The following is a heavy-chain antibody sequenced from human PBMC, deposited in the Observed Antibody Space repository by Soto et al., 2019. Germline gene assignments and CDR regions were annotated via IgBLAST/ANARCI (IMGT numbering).Heavy chain of an antibody. CDR2: IIPIFGTA. CDR1: GGTFSSYA. Sequence: QVQLVQSGAEVKKPGSSVKVSCKASGGTFSSYAISWVRQAPGQGLEWMGGIIPIFGTANYAQKFQGRDTITADEATSTADMELSSLRSEDTAVYYCARVPSYYDSSGYYYPYYYYGMDVWGRGTTVTVSS. D-gene: IGHD3-22*01. V-gene: IGHV1-69*01. CDR3: ARVPSYYDSSGYYYPYYYYGMDV. J-gene: IGHJ6*02.